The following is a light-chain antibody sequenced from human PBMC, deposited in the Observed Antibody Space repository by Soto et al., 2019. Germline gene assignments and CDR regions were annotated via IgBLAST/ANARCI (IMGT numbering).Light chain of an antibody. V-gene: IGKV3-20*01. CDR3: QQYGSSPPIT. CDR2: GAS. CDR1: QSVSSSY. Sequence: EIVLTQSPGTLSLSPGERATLSCRASQSVSSSYLAWYQQKAGQAPRLLIYGASSRATGIPDRFSGSGSGTGFTLTISRLEPEDFAVYYCQQYGSSPPITFGQGTRLEIK. J-gene: IGKJ5*01.